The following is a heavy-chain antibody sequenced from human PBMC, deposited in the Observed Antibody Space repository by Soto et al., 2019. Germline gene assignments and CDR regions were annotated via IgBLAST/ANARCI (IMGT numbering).Heavy chain of an antibody. J-gene: IGHJ4*02. Sequence: SGPTLVKPTQTLTLTCTFSGFSLSTSGVGVGWIRQPPGKALEWLALIYWDDDKRYSPSLKSRLTITKDTSKNQVVLTMTNMDPVDTATYYCAHGGREYDFWSGYYSTLVDYWGQGTLVTVSS. CDR1: GFSLSTSGVG. V-gene: IGHV2-5*02. CDR3: AHGGREYDFWSGYYSTLVDY. D-gene: IGHD3-3*01. CDR2: IYWDDDK.